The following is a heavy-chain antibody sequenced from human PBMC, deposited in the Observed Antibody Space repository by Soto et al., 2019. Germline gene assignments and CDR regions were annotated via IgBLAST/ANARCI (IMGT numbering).Heavy chain of an antibody. CDR3: ARESEDLTSNFDY. V-gene: IGHV3-21*06. Sequence: GGSLRPSFAALDSTPTRFGLNWFRQVPGKGLEWVSSISSTTNYIYYGDSMKGRFTISRDNAKNSLYLEMNSLRAEDTAVYYCARESEDLTSNFDYWGQGXLVTVSS. CDR2: ISSTTNYI. CDR1: DSTPTRFG. J-gene: IGHJ4*02.